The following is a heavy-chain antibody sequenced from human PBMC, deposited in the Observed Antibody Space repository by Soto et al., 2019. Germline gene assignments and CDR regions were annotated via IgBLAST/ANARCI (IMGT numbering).Heavy chain of an antibody. J-gene: IGHJ3*02. CDR3: EGISSSASGTHAFDI. CDR2: ISAYNGNT. Sequence: QVQLVQSGAEVKKPGASVKVSCKASGYTFTSYGISWVRQAPGQGLEWMGWISAYNGNTNNAQKLQGRVTMTTDTSARTADKELRSLRSDAAAVEDGEGISSSASGTHAFDIWGQGTMVTVSS. CDR1: GYTFTSYG. D-gene: IGHD6-6*01. V-gene: IGHV1-18*04.